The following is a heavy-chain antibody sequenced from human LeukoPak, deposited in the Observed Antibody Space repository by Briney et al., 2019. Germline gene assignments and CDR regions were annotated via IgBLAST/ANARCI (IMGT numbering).Heavy chain of an antibody. CDR3: ASNQDGDYGVFDY. J-gene: IGHJ4*02. D-gene: IGHD4-17*01. Sequence: SVKVSCKASVGTFSSYTISWVRQAPGQGLEWMGRIIPILGIANYAQKFQGRVTITADKSTSTAYMELSSLRSEDTAVYYCASNQDGDYGVFDYWGQGTLVTVSS. CDR1: VGTFSSYT. V-gene: IGHV1-69*02. CDR2: IIPILGIA.